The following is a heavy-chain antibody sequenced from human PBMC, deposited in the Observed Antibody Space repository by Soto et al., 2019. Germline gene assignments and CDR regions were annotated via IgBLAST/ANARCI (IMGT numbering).Heavy chain of an antibody. V-gene: IGHV4-31*03. D-gene: IGHD3-16*01. CDR3: ASSPSVRYGYSSWFDP. Sequence: SETLSLTCTVSGGSISSGGYYWSWIRQHPGKGLEWIGYIYYSGSTYYNPSLKSRVTISVYTSKNQFSLKLSSVTAADTAVYYCASSPSVRYGYSSWFDPWGQGTLVTVSS. CDR1: GGSISSGGYY. J-gene: IGHJ5*02. CDR2: IYYSGST.